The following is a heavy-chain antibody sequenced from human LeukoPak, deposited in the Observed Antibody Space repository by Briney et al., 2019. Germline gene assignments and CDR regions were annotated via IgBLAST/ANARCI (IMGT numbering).Heavy chain of an antibody. Sequence: PSETLSLTCTVSGVSISSSNSYWGWIRQPPGKGLEWIGSIYHSGSTYYNPSLKSRVTISVDTSKNQFSLKLSSVTAADTAVYYCASLGVWGRDYWGQGTLVTVSS. CDR1: GVSISSSNSY. CDR2: IYHSGST. V-gene: IGHV4-39*07. D-gene: IGHD3-16*01. J-gene: IGHJ4*02. CDR3: ASLGVWGRDY.